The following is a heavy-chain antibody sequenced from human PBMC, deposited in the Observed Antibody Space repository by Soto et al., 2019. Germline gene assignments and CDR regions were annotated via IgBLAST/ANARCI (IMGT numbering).Heavy chain of an antibody. Sequence: QVQLVQSGAEVKKPGASVKVSCKASGYTFTSYAMHWVRQAPGQRLEWMGWINAGNGNTKYSQKFQGRVTITRDTSASTAYMELSSMRAEDTAVYYCAGDVGYCSGGSCYLYGAFDIWGQGTMVTVSS. CDR2: INAGNGNT. CDR3: AGDVGYCSGGSCYLYGAFDI. CDR1: GYTFTSYA. D-gene: IGHD2-15*01. V-gene: IGHV1-3*01. J-gene: IGHJ3*02.